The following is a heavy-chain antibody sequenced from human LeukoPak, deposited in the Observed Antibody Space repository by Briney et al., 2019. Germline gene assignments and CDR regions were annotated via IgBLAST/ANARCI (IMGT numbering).Heavy chain of an antibody. CDR1: GFTSSSYD. Sequence: GGPLRLSSAASGFTSSSYDMHWGRQATGKGLEWVAAIVTAGATSTPGSVKGRFTISRENAKNSLYLQMNSLRAGDTAVYYCAASSGYYYRPFDYWGQGTLVTVSS. D-gene: IGHD3-22*01. J-gene: IGHJ4*02. CDR3: AASSGYYYRPFDY. CDR2: IVTAGAT. V-gene: IGHV3-13*04.